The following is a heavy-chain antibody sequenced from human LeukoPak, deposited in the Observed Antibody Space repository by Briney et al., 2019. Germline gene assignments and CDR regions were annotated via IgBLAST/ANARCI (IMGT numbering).Heavy chain of an antibody. CDR3: ARLYQQSKWKYYYYYMDV. V-gene: IGHV4-59*01. D-gene: IGHD1-1*01. CDR1: GASFSTNY. CDR2: VFDSGST. Sequence: SETLSLTCSVSGASFSTNYWSWIRQPPGRGLEWIGYVFDSGSTNYNPSLKSRVTISVDTSSKQFSLRLSSVTAADTAVYYCARLYQQSKWKYYYYYMDVWGKGTAVTVSS. J-gene: IGHJ6*03.